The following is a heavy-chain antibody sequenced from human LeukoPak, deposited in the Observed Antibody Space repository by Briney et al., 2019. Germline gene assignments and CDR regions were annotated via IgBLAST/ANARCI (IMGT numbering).Heavy chain of an antibody. CDR3: QSRYLEWLLEY. J-gene: IGHJ4*02. V-gene: IGHV4-39*01. CDR1: GGSISSSYYY. CDR2: IYYSGST. Sequence: SETLSLTCTVSGGSISSSYYYWGWIRQPPGKGLEWIGSIYYSGSTYYNPSLKSRVTISVDTSKNQFSLRLSSVTAADTAVYYCQSRYLEWLLEYWGQGTLVTVSS. D-gene: IGHD3-3*01.